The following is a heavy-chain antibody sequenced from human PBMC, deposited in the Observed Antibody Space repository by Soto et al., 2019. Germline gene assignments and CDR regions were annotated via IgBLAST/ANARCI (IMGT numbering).Heavy chain of an antibody. J-gene: IGHJ6*02. Sequence: PGGSLRLSCAASGFTFSSYAMHWVRQAPGKGLEWVAVISYDGSNKYYADSVKGRFTISRDNSKNTLYLQMNSLRAEDTAVYYCARNRLDSGGDYSGMDVWGQGTTVTVSS. CDR3: ARNRLDSGGDYSGMDV. CDR1: GFTFSSYA. CDR2: ISYDGSNK. V-gene: IGHV3-30-3*01. D-gene: IGHD1-26*01.